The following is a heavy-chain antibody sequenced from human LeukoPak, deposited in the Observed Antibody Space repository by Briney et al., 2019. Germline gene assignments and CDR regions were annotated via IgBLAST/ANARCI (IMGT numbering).Heavy chain of an antibody. CDR1: GGSISSYY. CDR2: IYHSGNT. Sequence: SETLSLTCTVSGGSISSYYWSWIRQPPGKGLEWIGTIYHSGNTYYNPSLASRVIILVDTSKNEFSLQLGSVTAADTAVYYCAKDFRVLGYGVPPNWFDPWGQGTLVTVSS. V-gene: IGHV4-59*01. D-gene: IGHD5/OR15-5a*01. CDR3: AKDFRVLGYGVPPNWFDP. J-gene: IGHJ5*02.